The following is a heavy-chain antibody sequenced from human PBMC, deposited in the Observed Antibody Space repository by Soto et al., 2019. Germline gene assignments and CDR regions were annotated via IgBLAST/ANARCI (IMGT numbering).Heavy chain of an antibody. J-gene: IGHJ6*02. CDR2: ISSSSSYI. D-gene: IGHD6-6*01. CDR3: ARDRSSSARDYYGMDV. CDR1: GFTFSSYS. V-gene: IGHV3-21*01. Sequence: EVQLVESGGGLVKPGGSLRLSCAASGFTFSSYSMNWVRQAPGKGRGGASSISSSSSYIYYADSVKGRFTISRDNAKNSLYLQMNSLRAEDTAVYYCARDRSSSARDYYGMDVWGQGTTVTVSS.